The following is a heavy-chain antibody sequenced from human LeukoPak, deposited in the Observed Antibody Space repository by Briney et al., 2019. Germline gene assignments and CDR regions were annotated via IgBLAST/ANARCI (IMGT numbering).Heavy chain of an antibody. Sequence: ASVKVSCKASGYTFTGYYMHWVRQAPGQGLEWMGWINPNSGGTNYAQKFQERVTITRDMSTSTAYMELSSLRSEDTAVYYCAATTTVTTGYYDILTGYYRDYYYYGMDVWGQGTTVTVSS. CDR3: AATTTVTTGYYDILTGYYRDYYYYGMDV. CDR1: GYTFTGYY. CDR2: INPNSGGT. J-gene: IGHJ6*02. D-gene: IGHD3-9*01. V-gene: IGHV1-2*02.